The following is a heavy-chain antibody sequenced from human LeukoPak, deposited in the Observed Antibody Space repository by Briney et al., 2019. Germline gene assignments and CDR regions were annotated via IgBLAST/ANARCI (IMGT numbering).Heavy chain of an antibody. Sequence: SETLSLTCAVSGYSISSGYYWGWIRPPPGKGLEGIGIIYHSGSTYYNPSLKSRVTISVDTSKNQFSLKPSSVTAADTAVYYCARDVGVVVAATPFDYWGQGTLVTVSS. CDR2: IYHSGST. D-gene: IGHD2-15*01. V-gene: IGHV4-38-2*02. J-gene: IGHJ4*02. CDR3: ARDVGVVVAATPFDY. CDR1: GYSISSGYY.